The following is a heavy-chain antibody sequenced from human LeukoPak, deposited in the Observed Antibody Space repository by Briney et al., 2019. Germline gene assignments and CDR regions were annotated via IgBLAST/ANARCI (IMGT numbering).Heavy chain of an antibody. D-gene: IGHD6-6*01. J-gene: IGHJ6*03. Sequence: SETLSLTCAVCGGSFSGYYWSWIRQPPGKGLEWIGEINHSGSTNYNPSLKSRVTISVDTSKNQFSLKLSSVTAADTAVYYCARPPRSYSSSSRYYYYYMDVWGKGTTVTVSS. CDR2: INHSGST. CDR3: ARPPRSYSSSSRYYYYYMDV. V-gene: IGHV4-34*01. CDR1: GGSFSGYY.